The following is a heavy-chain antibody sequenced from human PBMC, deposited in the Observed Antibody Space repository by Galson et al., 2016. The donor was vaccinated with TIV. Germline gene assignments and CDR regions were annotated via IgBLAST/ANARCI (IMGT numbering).Heavy chain of an antibody. J-gene: IGHJ4*02. CDR1: GYTFNTHG. D-gene: IGHD3-10*01. Sequence: SVKVSCKASGYTFNTHGLSWVRQAPGQGLEWMGWINPKTGGTIYAQKFQGRVTMTRDTTISTVYMDVSGLTYDDTAVYYCARGYGSDPDYWGQGTLVTVSS. V-gene: IGHV1-2*02. CDR3: ARGYGSDPDY. CDR2: INPKTGGT.